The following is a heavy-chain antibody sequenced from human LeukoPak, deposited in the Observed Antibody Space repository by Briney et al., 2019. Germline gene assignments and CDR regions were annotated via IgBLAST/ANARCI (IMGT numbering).Heavy chain of an antibody. CDR2: IWYDGSNK. J-gene: IGHJ4*02. CDR1: GFTFSSYG. D-gene: IGHD4-17*01. V-gene: IGHV3-33*01. Sequence: GRSLRLSCAASGFTFSSYGMHWVRQAPGKGLEWVAVIWYDGSNKYYADSVKGRFTISRDNSKNTLYLQMNSLRAEDTAVYYCARDGGYGEIHRYYFDYWGQGTLVTVSS. CDR3: ARDGGYGEIHRYYFDY.